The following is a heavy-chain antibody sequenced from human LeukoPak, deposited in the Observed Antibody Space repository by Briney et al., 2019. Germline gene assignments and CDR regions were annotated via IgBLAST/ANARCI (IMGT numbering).Heavy chain of an antibody. CDR1: GYALTELS. D-gene: IGHD2-21*02. Sequence: ASVKVSCKVSGYALTELSMHWVRQAPGKGLEWMGGFDPEDGETIYAQKFQGRVTMTEDTSTDTAYMELSSPRSEDTAVYYCATSPRLLPTEYFQHWGQGTLVTVSS. CDR3: ATSPRLLPTEYFQH. CDR2: FDPEDGET. J-gene: IGHJ1*01. V-gene: IGHV1-24*01.